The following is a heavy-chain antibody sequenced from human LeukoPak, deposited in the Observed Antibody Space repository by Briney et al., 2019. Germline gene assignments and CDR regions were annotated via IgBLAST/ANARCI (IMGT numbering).Heavy chain of an antibody. J-gene: IGHJ4*02. V-gene: IGHV3-23*01. Sequence: GGSLRLSCAASGFTCSSYAMSWVRQAPGKGLEWVSSISGSGGTTHYADSVKGRFTISRDNSKNTLYLQMNSLRAEDTAVYYCAKARDSSVYDHFAYWGQGTLVTVSS. D-gene: IGHD3-22*01. CDR2: ISGSGGTT. CDR3: AKARDSSVYDHFAY. CDR1: GFTCSSYA.